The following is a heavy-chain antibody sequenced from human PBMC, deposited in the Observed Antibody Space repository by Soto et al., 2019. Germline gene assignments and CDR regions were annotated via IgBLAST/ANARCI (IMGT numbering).Heavy chain of an antibody. V-gene: IGHV1-69*13. D-gene: IGHD3-10*01. CDR1: GGPYNSFA. J-gene: IGHJ6*02. CDR2: IIPVFGTA. CDR3: ARFLGGAGSYYDGQNYNYYNGMDV. Sequence: ASVKVSCKASGGPYNSFAISWVRQAPGQGLEWIGGIIPVFGTATYAQKFKGRVTITAEESTSTAYMELSSLTSEDTAVYYCARFLGGAGSYYDGQNYNYYNGMDVWGQGTTVTVSS.